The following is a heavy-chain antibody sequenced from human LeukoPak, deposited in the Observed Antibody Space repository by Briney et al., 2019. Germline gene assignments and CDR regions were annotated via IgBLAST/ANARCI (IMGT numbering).Heavy chain of an antibody. CDR1: GGSISSYY. V-gene: IGHV4-4*07. CDR3: ARDQSNYYDSSGYFPVGLDAFDI. Sequence: PSETLSLTCTVSGGSISSYYWNWIRQPAGKGLEWIGRIYTSESTNYNPSLKSRVTMSVDTSKNQFSLKLSSVTAADTAVYYCARDQSNYYDSSGYFPVGLDAFDIWGQGTMVTVSS. D-gene: IGHD3-22*01. J-gene: IGHJ3*02. CDR2: IYTSEST.